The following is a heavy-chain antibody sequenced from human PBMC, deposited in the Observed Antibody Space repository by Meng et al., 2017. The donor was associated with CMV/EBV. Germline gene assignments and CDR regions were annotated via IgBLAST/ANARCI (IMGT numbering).Heavy chain of an antibody. CDR2: INHSGST. Sequence: QVQLQQWGAGLLKPSETLSLTCPVYGGSFSGYYWCWIRQPPGKGLEWIGEINHSGSTNYNPSLKSRVTISVDTSKNQFSLKLSSVTAADTAVYYCARGGNWFDPWGQGTLVTVSS. V-gene: IGHV4-34*01. J-gene: IGHJ5*02. CDR3: ARGGNWFDP. CDR1: GGSFSGYY.